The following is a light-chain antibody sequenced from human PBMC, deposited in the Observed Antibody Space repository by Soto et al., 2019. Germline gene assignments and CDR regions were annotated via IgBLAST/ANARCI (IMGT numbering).Light chain of an antibody. CDR1: QSVSRF. J-gene: IGKJ2*01. CDR3: HQRSNWPYT. V-gene: IGKV3-11*01. CDR2: DAS. Sequence: EIVLTQSPATLSLSPGERATLSCRASQSVSRFLTWYQQKSGQAPRLLIYDASNRAADIPPRFSGSGSGTDFTLTISSREPEDFAVYYCHQRSNWPYTFGQGTKLEIK.